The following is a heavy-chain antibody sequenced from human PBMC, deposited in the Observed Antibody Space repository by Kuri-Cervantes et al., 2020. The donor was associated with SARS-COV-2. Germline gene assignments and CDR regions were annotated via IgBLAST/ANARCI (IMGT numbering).Heavy chain of an antibody. CDR2: IEWNDDK. J-gene: IGHJ4*02. V-gene: IGHV2-70*12. D-gene: IGHD1-26*01. CDR1: GFSLNTRGMS. CDR3: ARMPGLAGSYSYDY. Sequence: SGPTLVKPTQTLTLTCSISGFSLNTRGMSVSWFRRPPGKALEWLARIEWNDDKYYSTSLKTKLSVSKDTSENQVALTLTNMDPLDSATYYCARMPGLAGSYSYDYWGQGTLVTVS.